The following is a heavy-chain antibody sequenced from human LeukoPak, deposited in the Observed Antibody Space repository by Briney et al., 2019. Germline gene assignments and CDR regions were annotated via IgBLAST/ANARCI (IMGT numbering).Heavy chain of an antibody. CDR1: GFTFSSYS. V-gene: IGHV3-48*01. D-gene: IGHD3-3*01. CDR3: ARASYDTNTIFGVVIMSSYYYYYYMDV. CDR2: ISSSSSTI. J-gene: IGHJ6*03. Sequence: GGSLRLSCAAPGFTFSSYSMNWVRQAPGKGLEWVSYISSSSSTIYYADSVKGRFTISRDNAKNSLYLQMNSLRAEDTAVYYCARASYDTNTIFGVVIMSSYYYYYYMDVWGKGTTVTVSS.